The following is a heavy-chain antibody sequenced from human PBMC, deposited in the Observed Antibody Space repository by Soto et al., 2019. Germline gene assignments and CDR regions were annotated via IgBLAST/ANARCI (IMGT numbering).Heavy chain of an antibody. D-gene: IGHD5-12*01. V-gene: IGHV1-2*02. CDR2: INPTSGDT. Sequence: ASVKVSCKASGYTFTGYYIHWVRQAPGQGLEWMGWINPTSGDTNYAQKFQGRVTMTRDTSIYTACMGLSRLTFDDTAIYYCARHNGYGAWFGPWGQGTLVTVSS. CDR3: ARHNGYGAWFGP. CDR1: GYTFTGYY. J-gene: IGHJ5*02.